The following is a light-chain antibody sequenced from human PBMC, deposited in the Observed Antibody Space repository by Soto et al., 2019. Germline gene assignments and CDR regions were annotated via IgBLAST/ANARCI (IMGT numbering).Light chain of an antibody. CDR1: DIATKS. J-gene: IGLJ2*01. V-gene: IGLV3-21*04. CDR3: QVWDSSSDHVV. Sequence: SYELTQPPSVSVAPGKTARITCGGKDIATKSVHWYQQKPGQAPVLVIYYATDRPSGIPERFSGSSSGDTATLTTRGVETGDEADCYCQVWDSSSDHVVFGGGTKLTVL. CDR2: YAT.